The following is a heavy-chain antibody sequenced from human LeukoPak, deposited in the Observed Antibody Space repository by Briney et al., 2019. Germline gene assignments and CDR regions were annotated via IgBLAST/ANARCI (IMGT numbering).Heavy chain of an antibody. D-gene: IGHD6-19*01. J-gene: IGHJ4*02. Sequence: ASVKVSCKASGGTFSSYAISWVRQAPGQGLEWMGGIIPIFGTANYAQKFQGRVTITADESTSTAYMELSSLKSEDTAVYYCASDSSGWYPNYWGQGTLVTVSS. CDR2: IIPIFGTA. V-gene: IGHV1-69*13. CDR1: GGTFSSYA. CDR3: ASDSSGWYPNY.